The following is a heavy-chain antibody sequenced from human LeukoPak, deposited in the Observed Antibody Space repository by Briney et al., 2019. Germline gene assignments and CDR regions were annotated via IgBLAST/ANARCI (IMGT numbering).Heavy chain of an antibody. CDR1: GFTFSSYA. J-gene: IGHJ4*02. CDR3: AKGYYYDSSGYYDY. V-gene: IGHV3-23*01. CDR2: ISGSGGST. Sequence: GGSLRLSCAASGFTFSSYAMSRVRQAPGKELEWVSAISGSGGSTYYADSVKGRFTISRDNSKNTLYLQMNSLRAEDTAVYYCAKGYYYDSSGYYDYWGQGTLDTVSS. D-gene: IGHD3-22*01.